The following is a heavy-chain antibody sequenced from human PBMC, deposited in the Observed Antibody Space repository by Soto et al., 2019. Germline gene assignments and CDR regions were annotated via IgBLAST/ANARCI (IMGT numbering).Heavy chain of an antibody. D-gene: IGHD2-2*01. Sequence: SVKVAWRASGGTLSGYAISLVRQAPGQGLEWIGGIIPIFGTANYAQKFQGRVTITEDESTSTAYMELSSLRSEDTAVYYCALGYCSIYSSSCHDVALPNYYYYYGMDVWGQGTTVTVSS. V-gene: IGHV1-69*13. CDR1: GGTLSGYA. CDR2: IIPIFGTA. J-gene: IGHJ6*02. CDR3: ALGYCSIYSSSCHDVALPNYYYYYGMDV.